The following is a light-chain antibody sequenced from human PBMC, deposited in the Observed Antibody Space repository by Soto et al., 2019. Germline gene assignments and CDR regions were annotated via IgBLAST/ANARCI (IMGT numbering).Light chain of an antibody. Sequence: EIVLTQSPATLSLSPGERATLSCRASQSVSSYLACYQQKPGQAPRLLIYDASNRATGIPARFSGSGSGTDFTLTISSLEPEDFAVYYCQQRSNWSITFGQGTRLELK. J-gene: IGKJ5*01. CDR2: DAS. CDR3: QQRSNWSIT. CDR1: QSVSSY. V-gene: IGKV3-11*01.